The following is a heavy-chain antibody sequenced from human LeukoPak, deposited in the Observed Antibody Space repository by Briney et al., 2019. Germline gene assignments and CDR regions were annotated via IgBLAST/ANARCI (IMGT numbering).Heavy chain of an antibody. CDR1: GFNVSSTY. D-gene: IGHD3-16*02. V-gene: IGHV3-66*01. Sequence: EGSLRLSCVASGFNVSSTYMNWVRQAPGKGLEWVSLINSGGTTYYPGSVKGRFTIARDNSKNTLFLQMNSLRSEDTAVYYCAAARYDYVWGSYRYDAFDIWGQGTMVTVSS. CDR2: INSGGTT. J-gene: IGHJ3*02. CDR3: AAARYDYVWGSYRYDAFDI.